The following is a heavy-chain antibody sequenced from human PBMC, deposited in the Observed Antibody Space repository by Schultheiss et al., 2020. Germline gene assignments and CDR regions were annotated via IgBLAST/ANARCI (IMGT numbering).Heavy chain of an antibody. D-gene: IGHD3-16*01. Sequence: SATLSLTCTVSGGSISSSSYYWGWIRQPPGKGLEWIGSIYYGGSTYYTPSLKSRVTISVDTSKNQFSLKLSSVTAADTAVYYCARHYALGYYFDYWGQGTLVNVSS. J-gene: IGHJ4*02. CDR3: ARHYALGYYFDY. V-gene: IGHV4-39*01. CDR1: GGSISSSSYY. CDR2: IYYGGST.